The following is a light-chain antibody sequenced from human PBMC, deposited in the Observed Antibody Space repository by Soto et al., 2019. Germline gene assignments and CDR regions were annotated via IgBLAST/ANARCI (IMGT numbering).Light chain of an antibody. V-gene: IGKV3-15*01. CDR2: GAS. CDR3: QQYNTWLWP. Sequence: EVVMTQSPATLSVSPGERATLSCRASQSVNANLAWYQQKPGQAPRLLIHGASNRATGIPARFSGSGFGTELILTISSLQSGDFAVYYCQQYNTWLWPFGQGTKVEI. J-gene: IGKJ1*01. CDR1: QSVNAN.